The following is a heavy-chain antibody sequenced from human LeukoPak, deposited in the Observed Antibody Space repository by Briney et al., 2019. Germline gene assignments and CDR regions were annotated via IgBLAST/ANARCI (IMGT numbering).Heavy chain of an antibody. CDR3: VRQQTPHGNFDY. J-gene: IGHJ4*02. CDR1: GFTFSSYA. CDR2: IGTAGDT. V-gene: IGHV3-13*01. Sequence: GGSLRLSCATSGFTFSSYAMHWVRQATGKGLEWVSAIGTAGDTFYPGSVKGRFTISRENARNSLSLQMNSLRAEDTAVYYCVRQQTPHGNFDYWGQGTLVTVSS. D-gene: IGHD1-26*01.